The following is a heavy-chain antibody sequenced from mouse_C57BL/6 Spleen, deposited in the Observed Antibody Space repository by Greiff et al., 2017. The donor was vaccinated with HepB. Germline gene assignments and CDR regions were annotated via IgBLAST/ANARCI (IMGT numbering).Heavy chain of an antibody. V-gene: IGHV5-6*01. D-gene: IGHD4-1*01. CDR1: GFPFSSYG. Sequence: EVHLVESGGDLVKPGGSLKLSCAASGFPFSSYGMSWVRQTPDKRLEWVATISSGGSYTYYPDSVKGRFTISRDNAKNTRYLQMSSLKAEDTAMYYCARQGDWDWAWFAYWGQGTLVTVSA. CDR2: ISSGGSYT. J-gene: IGHJ3*01. CDR3: ARQGDWDWAWFAY.